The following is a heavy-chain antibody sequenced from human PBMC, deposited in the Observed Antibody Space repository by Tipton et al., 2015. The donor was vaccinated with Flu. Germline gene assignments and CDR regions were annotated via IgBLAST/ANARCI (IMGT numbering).Heavy chain of an antibody. J-gene: IGHJ5*02. Sequence: TLSLTCAVYGGSFSGYYWSWIRQPPGKGLEWIGEINHSGSTNYNPSLKSRVTISVDTSKNQFSLKLSSVTAADTAVYYCGRGRNRYGSGSVLTYWFDPWGQGTLVTVSS. CDR1: GGSFSGYY. D-gene: IGHD6-19*01. CDR3: GRGRNRYGSGSVLTYWFDP. CDR2: INHSGST. V-gene: IGHV4-34*01.